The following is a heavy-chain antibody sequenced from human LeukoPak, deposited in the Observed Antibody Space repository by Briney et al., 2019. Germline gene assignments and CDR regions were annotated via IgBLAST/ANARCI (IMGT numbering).Heavy chain of an antibody. CDR1: GFTFSSYW. CDR2: IKQDGSEK. V-gene: IGHV3-7*01. J-gene: IGHJ5*02. Sequence: GGSLRLSCAASGFTFSSYWMSWVRQAPGKGLEWVANIKQDGSEKYYVDSVKGRFTISGDNAKNSLYLQMNSLRAEDTAVYYCSQQRLLGRWFDPWGQGTLVTVSS. D-gene: IGHD6-25*01. CDR3: SQQRLLGRWFDP.